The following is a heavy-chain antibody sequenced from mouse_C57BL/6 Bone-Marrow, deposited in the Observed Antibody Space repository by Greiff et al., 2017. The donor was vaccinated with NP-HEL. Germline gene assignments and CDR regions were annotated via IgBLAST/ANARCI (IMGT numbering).Heavy chain of an antibody. D-gene: IGHD2-2*01. CDR3: ARHTLVRGFAY. Sequence: EVKVVESGGGLVKPGGSLKLSCAASGFTFSSYAMSWVRQTPEKRLEWVATISDGGSYTYYPDNVKGRFTISRDNAKNNLYLHMSHLKSEDTAMYYCARHTLVRGFAYWGQGTLVTVSA. J-gene: IGHJ3*01. V-gene: IGHV5-4*03. CDR1: GFTFSSYA. CDR2: ISDGGSYT.